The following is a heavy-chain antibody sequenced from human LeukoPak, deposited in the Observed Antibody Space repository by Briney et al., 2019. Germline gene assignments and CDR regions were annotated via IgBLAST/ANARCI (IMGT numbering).Heavy chain of an antibody. CDR1: GGSINNYY. CDR3: ARYCGGDCNSSAFDL. CDR2: IYYTGYT. V-gene: IGHV4-59*01. J-gene: IGHJ3*01. Sequence: SETLSLTRSVSGGSINNYYWSWIRQPPGKGPEWLGFIYYTGYTNYNPSLRGRVTMSVDTSKNQFSLKLTSVTAADTAVYYCARYCGGDCNSSAFDLWGLGTMVTVSS. D-gene: IGHD2-21*02.